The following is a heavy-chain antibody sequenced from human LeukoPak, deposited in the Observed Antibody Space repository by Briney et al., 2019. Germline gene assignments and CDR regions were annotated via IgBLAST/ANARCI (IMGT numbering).Heavy chain of an antibody. CDR2: ISGSVGRT. J-gene: IGHJ4*02. CDR1: GFTFSRYG. Sequence: GGTLRLSCAASGFTFSRYGMSWARQAPGKGLEWVSAISGSVGRTYYADSVKGRFTISRDNAKNSLYLQMNSLRAEDTAVYYCARAGSGYEDGFDYWGQGTLVTVS. D-gene: IGHD5-12*01. CDR3: ARAGSGYEDGFDY. V-gene: IGHV3-23*01.